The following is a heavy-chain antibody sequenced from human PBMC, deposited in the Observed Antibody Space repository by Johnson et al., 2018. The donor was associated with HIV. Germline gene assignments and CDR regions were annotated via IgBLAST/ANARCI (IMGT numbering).Heavy chain of an antibody. Sequence: EQLVESGGGLVQPGGSLRLSCAASGITVSSNYMSWVRQAPGKGLEWVSVIFSVGNAYYADSVKGRFTISRDNSKNTLYLQMNSLRAEDTAVYYCARDGRDLVTRGSFDVWGQGTVVTVSS. V-gene: IGHV3-66*02. J-gene: IGHJ3*01. D-gene: IGHD5-18*01. CDR3: ARDGRDLVTRGSFDV. CDR2: IFSVGNA. CDR1: GITVSSNY.